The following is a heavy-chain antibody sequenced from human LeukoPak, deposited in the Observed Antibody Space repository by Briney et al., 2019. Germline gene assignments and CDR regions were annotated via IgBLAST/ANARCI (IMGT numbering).Heavy chain of an antibody. CDR2: IYYSGST. V-gene: IGHV4-39*07. CDR1: GGSISSSSYY. J-gene: IGHJ3*02. D-gene: IGHD1-26*01. Sequence: SETLSLTCTVSGGSISSSSYYWGWIRQPPGKGLEWIGSIYYSGSTYYNPTLKSRVTMSVDTSKNQFSLKLSSVTAADTAVYYCARDGSGSYTQVGAFDIWGQGTMVTVSS. CDR3: ARDGSGSYTQVGAFDI.